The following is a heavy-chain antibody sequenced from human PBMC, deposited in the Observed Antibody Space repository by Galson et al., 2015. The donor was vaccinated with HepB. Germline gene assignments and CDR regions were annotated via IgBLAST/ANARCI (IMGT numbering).Heavy chain of an antibody. CDR1: GGTFSSYA. V-gene: IGHV1-69*13. D-gene: IGHD4-17*01. CDR2: IIPIFGIA. CDR3: ARPQGLVATVSWFDP. J-gene: IGHJ5*02. Sequence: SVKVSCKASGGTFSSYAISWVRQAPGQGLEWMGGIIPIFGIANYAQKFQGRVTITADESTSTAYMELSSLRSEDTAVYYCARPQGLVATVSWFDPWGQGTLVTVSS.